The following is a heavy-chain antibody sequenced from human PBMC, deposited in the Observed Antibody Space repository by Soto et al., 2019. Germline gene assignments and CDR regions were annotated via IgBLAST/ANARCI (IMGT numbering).Heavy chain of an antibody. CDR3: AHRYGGNFYRWYFDF. V-gene: IGHV2-5*01. CDR2: ISWKDDK. Sequence: QITLEESGPTLVKPTQPLTLTCTFSGFSLSTSGAGVGWIRQPAGKALEWLALISWKDDKRYNPGLKSRLSITKDTSKSQVVLTMTNADPVDTATYFCAHRYGGNFYRWYFDFWGQGTLVTVSS. J-gene: IGHJ4*02. CDR1: GFSLSTSGAG. D-gene: IGHD4-17*01.